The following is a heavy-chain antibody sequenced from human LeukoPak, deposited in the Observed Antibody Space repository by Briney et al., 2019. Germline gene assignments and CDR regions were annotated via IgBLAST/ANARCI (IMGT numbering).Heavy chain of an antibody. CDR3: ARDRGLYYDTVFGY. D-gene: IGHD3-22*01. Sequence: SETLSLTCTVSGGSISSGDYYWSWIRQPPGKGLEWIGYIYYSGSTYYNPSLKSRVTISVDTSKNQFSLKLTSVTAADTAVYYCARDRGLYYDTVFGYWGQGTLVTVSS. J-gene: IGHJ4*02. CDR2: IYYSGST. V-gene: IGHV4-30-4*01. CDR1: GGSISSGDYY.